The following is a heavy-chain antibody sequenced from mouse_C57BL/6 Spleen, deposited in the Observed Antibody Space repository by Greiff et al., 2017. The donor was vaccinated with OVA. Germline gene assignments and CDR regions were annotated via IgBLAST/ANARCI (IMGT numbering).Heavy chain of an antibody. D-gene: IGHD4-1*01. CDR1: GFNIKDYY. V-gene: IGHV14-2*01. CDR3: ARERALTGKFAY. J-gene: IGHJ3*01. CDR2: IDPEDGKT. Sequence: VQLQQSGAELVKPGASVKLSCTASGFNIKDYYMHWVKQRTEQGLEWIGRIDPEDGKTNYAPKFQGKATITADTSSNTAYLQLSSLTSEDTAVYYCARERALTGKFAYWGQGTLVTVSA.